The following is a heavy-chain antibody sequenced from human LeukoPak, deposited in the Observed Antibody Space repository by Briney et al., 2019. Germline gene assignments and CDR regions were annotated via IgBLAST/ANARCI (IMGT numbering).Heavy chain of an antibody. J-gene: IGHJ4*02. CDR3: ARFGDGQIND. CDR1: GGSFSGYY. CDR2: VNHSGST. Sequence: KSSETLSLTCAVYGGSFSGYYWTWIRQPPGKGLEWIGEVNHSGSTNYKSSLKSRVTISVDTSKNQFSLNLSSVTAADTAGYYWARFGDGQINDWSQGSLVTVSS. V-gene: IGHV4-34*01. D-gene: IGHD3-10*01.